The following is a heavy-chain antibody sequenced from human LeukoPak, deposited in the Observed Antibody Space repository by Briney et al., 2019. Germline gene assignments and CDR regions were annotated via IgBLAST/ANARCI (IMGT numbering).Heavy chain of an antibody. CDR1: GFTFDDYA. D-gene: IGHD4-11*01. CDR3: AKDRGGYSNHYFDY. V-gene: IGHV3-9*01. Sequence: PGRSLRLSCAASGFTFDDYAMHWVRQAPGKGLEWVSGISWNSGSIGYADSVKGRFTISRDNAKNSLYLQMNSLRAEDTALYYCAKDRGGYSNHYFDYWGQGTLVTVSS. J-gene: IGHJ4*02. CDR2: ISWNSGSI.